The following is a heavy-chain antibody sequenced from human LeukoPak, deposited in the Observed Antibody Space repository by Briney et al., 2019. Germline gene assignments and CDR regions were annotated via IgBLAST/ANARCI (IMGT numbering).Heavy chain of an antibody. J-gene: IGHJ4*02. V-gene: IGHV1-2*02. Sequence: WASVKVSCKASGYTFTGYYMHWVRQAPGQGLEWMGWINPNSGGTNYAQKFQGRVTVTRDTSISTAYMELSRLRSDDTAVYYCARARGVGATTPLDYWGQGTLVTVSS. CDR1: GYTFTGYY. CDR3: ARARGVGATTPLDY. D-gene: IGHD1-26*01. CDR2: INPNSGGT.